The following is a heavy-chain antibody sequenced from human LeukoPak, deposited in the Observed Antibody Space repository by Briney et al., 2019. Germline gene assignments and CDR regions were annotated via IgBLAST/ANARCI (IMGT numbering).Heavy chain of an antibody. CDR1: GFVFSSYA. CDR3: AKDYGSGSYYFDY. D-gene: IGHD3-10*01. CDR2: IRYDGTNK. V-gene: IGHV3-30*02. J-gene: IGHJ4*02. Sequence: PGGSLRLSCAASGFVFSSYAMHWVRQAPGKGLEWVAFIRYDGTNKYSADSVKGRFTISRDNSKNTLYLQMNSLRAEDTAIYYCAKDYGSGSYYFDYWGQGILVTVSS.